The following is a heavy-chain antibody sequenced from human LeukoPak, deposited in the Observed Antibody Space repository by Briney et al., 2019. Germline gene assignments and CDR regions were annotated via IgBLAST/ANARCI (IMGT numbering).Heavy chain of an antibody. V-gene: IGHV3-30*04. J-gene: IGHJ5*02. CDR1: GFTFSSYA. CDR3: ARDPSWNIAAPNWFDP. D-gene: IGHD6-13*01. CDR2: ISYDGGNK. Sequence: GGSLRLSCAASGFTFSSYAMHWVRQAPGKGLEWVAVISYDGGNKYYADSVKGRFTISRDNSKNTLYLQMNSLRAEDTAVYYCARDPSWNIAAPNWFDPWGQGTLVTVSS.